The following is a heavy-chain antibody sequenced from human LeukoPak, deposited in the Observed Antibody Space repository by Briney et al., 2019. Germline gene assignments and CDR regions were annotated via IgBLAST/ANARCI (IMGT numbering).Heavy chain of an antibody. D-gene: IGHD1-26*01. CDR2: INPSGGST. V-gene: IGHV1-46*01. CDR3: AREESIGSYQFLHDY. Sequence: GASVKVSCKASGYTFTSYYMHWVRQAPGQGLEWMGIINPSGGSTSYAQKFQGRVTMTTDTSTSTAYVEVRSLRSDDTAVYYCAREESIGSYQFLHDYWGQGTLVTVSS. J-gene: IGHJ4*02. CDR1: GYTFTSYY.